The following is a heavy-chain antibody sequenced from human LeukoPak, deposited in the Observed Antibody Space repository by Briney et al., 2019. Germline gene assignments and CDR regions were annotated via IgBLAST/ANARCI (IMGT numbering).Heavy chain of an antibody. CDR3: ARDLEWLSAFDY. Sequence: ASVKVSCKASGYTFTSYYMHWVRHAPGQGLEWMGIINPSGGSTSYAQKFQGRVPLTRDTSTSTVYMELSSLRSEDTAVYYCARDLEWLSAFDYWGQGTLVTVSS. CDR1: GYTFTSYY. D-gene: IGHD3-3*01. V-gene: IGHV1-46*01. J-gene: IGHJ4*02. CDR2: INPSGGST.